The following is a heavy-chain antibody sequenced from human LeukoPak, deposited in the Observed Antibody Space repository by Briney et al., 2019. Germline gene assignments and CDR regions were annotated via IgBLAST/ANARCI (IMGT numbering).Heavy chain of an antibody. J-gene: IGHJ4*02. Sequence: GGSLRLSCAASGFTFSSYWMSWVRQAPGKGLEWVAVIWYDGSNKYYADSVKGRFTISRDNSKNTLYLQMNSLRAEDTAVYYCAKSITISLGVISDWGQGTLVTVSS. CDR3: AKSITISLGVISD. D-gene: IGHD3-3*01. CDR2: IWYDGSNK. CDR1: GFTFSSYW. V-gene: IGHV3-30*02.